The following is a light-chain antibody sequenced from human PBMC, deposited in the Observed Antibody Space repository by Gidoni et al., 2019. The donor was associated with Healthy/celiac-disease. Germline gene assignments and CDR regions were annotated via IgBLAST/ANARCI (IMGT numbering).Light chain of an antibody. CDR1: QSVSSY. CDR2: DAS. Sequence: DIVLTQSPATLSLSPGERATLSCRASQSVSSYLAWYQQKPGQAPRLLIYDASNRATGIPARFSGSESGTDFTLTSSSLEPEDFAVYYCQQRSNWPPSLTFGGGTKVEIK. CDR3: QQRSNWPPSLT. V-gene: IGKV3-11*01. J-gene: IGKJ4*01.